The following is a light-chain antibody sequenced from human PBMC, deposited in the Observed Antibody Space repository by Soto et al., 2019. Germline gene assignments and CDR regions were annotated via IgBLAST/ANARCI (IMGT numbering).Light chain of an antibody. V-gene: IGLV2-14*03. CDR2: DVS. CDR3: SSYTGSSTPVV. CDR1: SSDVGGYNY. Sequence: QSALTQPASVSGSPGQSITISCTGTSSDVGGYNYVSWYQHHPGKAPKLIIYDVSNRPSGVSNRFSGSKSGNTASLTISRLQAEDEAEYYCSSYTGSSTPVVFGGGTKLTVL. J-gene: IGLJ2*01.